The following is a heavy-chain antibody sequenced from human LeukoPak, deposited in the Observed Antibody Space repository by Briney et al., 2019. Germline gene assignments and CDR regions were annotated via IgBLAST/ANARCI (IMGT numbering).Heavy chain of an antibody. Sequence: GGSLRLSCAASGFTFSSYAMSWVRQAPGKGLEWVSAISGSGGSTYYADSVKGRFTISRDNAKNSLYLQMNSLRAEDTAVYYCASGVGATPAYWGQGTLVTVSS. J-gene: IGHJ4*02. CDR2: ISGSGGST. CDR3: ASGVGATPAY. D-gene: IGHD1-26*01. V-gene: IGHV3-23*01. CDR1: GFTFSSYA.